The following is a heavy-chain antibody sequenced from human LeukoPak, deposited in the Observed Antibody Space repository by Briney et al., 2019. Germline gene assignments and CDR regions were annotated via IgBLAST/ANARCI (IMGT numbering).Heavy chain of an antibody. Sequence: GGSLRLSCAASGFTFSSYAMSWVRQAPGKGLEWVSAISGSGGSTYYADSVKGRFTISRDNSKGTVYLQMNSLRAEDTAVYYCARGAGGSGWYGGGYFDYWGQGTLVTVSS. CDR1: GFTFSSYA. CDR3: ARGAGGSGWYGGGYFDY. J-gene: IGHJ4*02. D-gene: IGHD6-19*01. V-gene: IGHV3-23*01. CDR2: ISGSGGST.